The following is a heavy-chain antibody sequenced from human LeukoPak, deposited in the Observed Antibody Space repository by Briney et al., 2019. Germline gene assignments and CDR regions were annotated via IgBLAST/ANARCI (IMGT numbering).Heavy chain of an antibody. CDR1: GFTLSSYG. J-gene: IGHJ4*02. Sequence: GGSLRLSCAASGFTLSSYGMNCVRQAPGKGLEWVSYISSSSSYIYYADSVKGRFTISRDNAKNSLYLQMNSLRAEDTAVYYCARGSRDGYNYLLFSPCFDYWGQGTLVTVSS. D-gene: IGHD5-24*01. CDR3: ARGSRDGYNYLLFSPCFDY. CDR2: ISSSSSYI. V-gene: IGHV3-21*05.